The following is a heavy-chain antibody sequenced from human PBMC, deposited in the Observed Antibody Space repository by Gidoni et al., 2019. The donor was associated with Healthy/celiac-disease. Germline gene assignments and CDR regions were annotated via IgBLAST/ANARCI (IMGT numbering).Heavy chain of an antibody. Sequence: EVQLVESGGGLVQPGGSLRLSCSASGFTFISYAMHWFRQAPGKGLEYVSAISSNGGSTYYADSVKGRFTISRDNSKNTLYLQMSSLRAEDTAVYYCVKDCIRGYCSSTSCLGYYFDYWGQGTLVTVSS. J-gene: IGHJ4*02. CDR3: VKDCIRGYCSSTSCLGYYFDY. V-gene: IGHV3-64D*09. CDR2: ISSNGGST. CDR1: GFTFISYA. D-gene: IGHD2-2*01.